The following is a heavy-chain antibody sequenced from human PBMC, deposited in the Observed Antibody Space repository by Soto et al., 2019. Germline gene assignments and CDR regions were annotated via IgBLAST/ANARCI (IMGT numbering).Heavy chain of an antibody. D-gene: IGHD3-9*01. CDR2: INAGNGNT. CDR3: GRASVATFDSL. V-gene: IGHV1-3*01. CDR1: GYTFTSYA. J-gene: IGHJ4*02. Sequence: ASVKVSCKASGYTFTSYAMHWVRQAPGQRLEWMGWINAGNGNTKYSQKFQGRVTITRDTSASTAYMELSSLRSEDTSVYDCGRASVATFDSLWGQGTLVTVSS.